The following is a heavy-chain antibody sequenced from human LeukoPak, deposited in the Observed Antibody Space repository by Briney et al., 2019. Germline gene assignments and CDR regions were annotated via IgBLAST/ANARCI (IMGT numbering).Heavy chain of an antibody. CDR2: VWYDRSNI. Sequence: GGSLRLSCAASGFTFSTYGMHWVRQAPGKGLEWVAVVWYDRSNIHYVDSVKGRFTISRDNSKSTLYLQMNSLTAEDTAVYYCARGGYSGTYYFDYWGQGTLVTVSS. CDR1: GFTFSTYG. CDR3: ARGGYSGTYYFDY. V-gene: IGHV3-33*01. D-gene: IGHD1-26*01. J-gene: IGHJ4*02.